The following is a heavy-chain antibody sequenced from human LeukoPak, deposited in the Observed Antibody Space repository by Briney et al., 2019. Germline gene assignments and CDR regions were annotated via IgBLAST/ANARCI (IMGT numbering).Heavy chain of an antibody. Sequence: ASVKVSCKVSGYSLSELSTHWVRQAPGQGLEWMGGFDPGDDETIYAQKFQGRVTMTEDTSTDAAYLELSSLRSEDTAVYFCATEKDLLLDSWGQGTPVTVSS. CDR3: ATEKDLLLDS. CDR2: FDPGDDET. D-gene: IGHD1-26*01. CDR1: GYSLSELS. V-gene: IGHV1-24*01. J-gene: IGHJ5*01.